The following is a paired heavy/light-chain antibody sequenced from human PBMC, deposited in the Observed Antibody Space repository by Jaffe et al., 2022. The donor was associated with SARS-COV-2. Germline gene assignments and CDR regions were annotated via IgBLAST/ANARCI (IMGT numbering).Heavy chain of an antibody. CDR2: ISDDGTSE. Sequence: QVQLVETGGGVVQPGGSLRLSCEASGFTLRKYGMHWVRQAPGKGLEWVAAISDDGTSEKYVDSVKGRFTISRDNSKNTLYLQMNSLGPDDTAVYYCAKGSGDFGEYRVRYFDYWGQGTLVIVFS. CDR3: AKGSGDFGEYRVRYFDY. CDR1: GFTLRKYG. J-gene: IGHJ4*02. D-gene: IGHD4-17*01. V-gene: IGHV3-30*18.
Light chain of an antibody. V-gene: IGKV1-16*02. Sequence: DIQMTQSPSSLSASVGDRVTITCRASQGIGNYLAWFQQKPGQAPKSLIYAASNLQDGVPSQFSGSGSGTDFTLTISNLQPEDFATYYCQQYNSYPLTFGGGTKVEI. CDR1: QGIGNY. J-gene: IGKJ4*01. CDR3: QQYNSYPLT. CDR2: AAS.